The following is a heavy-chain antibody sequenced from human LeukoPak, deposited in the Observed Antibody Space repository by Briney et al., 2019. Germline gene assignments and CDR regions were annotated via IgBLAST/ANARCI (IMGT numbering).Heavy chain of an antibody. CDR2: INPNSGGT. CDR1: GYTFTGYY. CDR3: ARTGGYSYGYDD. Sequence: ASVKVSCKASGYTFTGYYMHWVRQAPGQGLEWMGRINPNSGGTNYAQKFQGRVTMTRDTSISTAFMELSRLRSDDTAVYYCARTGGYSYGYDDWGQGTLVTVSS. V-gene: IGHV1-2*06. J-gene: IGHJ4*02. D-gene: IGHD5-18*01.